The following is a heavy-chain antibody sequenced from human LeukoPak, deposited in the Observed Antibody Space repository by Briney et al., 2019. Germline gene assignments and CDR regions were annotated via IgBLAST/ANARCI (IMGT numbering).Heavy chain of an antibody. CDR3: AREIVLMMSDADSPYFMDV. D-gene: IGHD3-16*01. CDR2: VYSGGAA. Sequence: SESLSLTCSVSGASVNDYFWSWIRQAPGRGLEWLGQVYSGGAAEYSPSLKGRVTISLDASTNKVSLSLRSATPADTAVYFCAREIVLMMSDADSPYFMDVWGRGTTVTVAS. CDR1: GASVNDYF. J-gene: IGHJ6*03. V-gene: IGHV4-59*02.